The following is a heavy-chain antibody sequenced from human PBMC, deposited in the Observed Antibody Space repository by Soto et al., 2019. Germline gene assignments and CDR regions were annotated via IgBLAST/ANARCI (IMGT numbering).Heavy chain of an antibody. Sequence: PWWSMRLSCAASGFTFSGSAMHGVRQASGKGLEWVGRIRSKANSYATAYAASVKGRFTISRDDSKNTAYLQMNSLKTEDTAVYYCTVVATIDWGQGTTVTVSS. CDR3: TVVATID. J-gene: IGHJ6*02. D-gene: IGHD5-12*01. CDR1: GFTFSGSA. CDR2: IRSKANSYAT. V-gene: IGHV3-73*01.